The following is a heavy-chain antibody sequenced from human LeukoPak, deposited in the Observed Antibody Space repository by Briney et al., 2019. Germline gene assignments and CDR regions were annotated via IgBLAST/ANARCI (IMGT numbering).Heavy chain of an antibody. Sequence: GGSLRLFCAASGLTFSSYWMHWVRQAPGKGLVWVSRINSDGSATFYADSVKGRFTISRDNAKNTLYLQMNSLRAEDTAVYYCVKAIVAAGYDYWGQGTLVTVSS. CDR2: INSDGSAT. CDR1: GLTFSSYW. D-gene: IGHD6-13*01. J-gene: IGHJ4*02. CDR3: VKAIVAAGYDY. V-gene: IGHV3-74*01.